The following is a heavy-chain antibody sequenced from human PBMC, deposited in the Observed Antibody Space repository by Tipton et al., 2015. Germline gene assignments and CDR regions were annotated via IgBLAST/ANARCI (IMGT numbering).Heavy chain of an antibody. D-gene: IGHD6-19*01. J-gene: IGHJ4*02. CDR3: ARAFIAVSGPFDY. CDR1: GGSIGDYF. CDR2: IYFSGNT. V-gene: IGHV4-59*01. Sequence: TLSLTCTVSGGSIGDYFWTWIRQPPGKGLEWIGYIYFSGNTYYNPSLQSQVTISIDTSMNQFSLKLTSVTAADTAVYYCARAFIAVSGPFDYWGQGTLVTVSS.